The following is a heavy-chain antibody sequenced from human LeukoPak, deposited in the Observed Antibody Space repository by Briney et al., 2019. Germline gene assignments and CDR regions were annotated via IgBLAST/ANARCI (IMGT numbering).Heavy chain of an antibody. V-gene: IGHV1-24*01. Sequence: ASVKVSCKVSGYTLTELSMHWVRQAPGKGLEWMGGFDPEDGETIYAQKFQGRVTMTEDTSTDTAYMELSSLRSEDTAVYYCATLPDSRMGATYESGYWGQGTLVTVSS. CDR2: FDPEDGET. D-gene: IGHD1-26*01. J-gene: IGHJ4*02. CDR1: GYTLTELS. CDR3: ATLPDSRMGATYESGY.